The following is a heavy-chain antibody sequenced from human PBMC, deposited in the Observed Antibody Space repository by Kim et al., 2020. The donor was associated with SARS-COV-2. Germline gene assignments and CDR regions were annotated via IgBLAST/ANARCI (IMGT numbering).Heavy chain of an antibody. Sequence: GGSLRLSCAASGFTFDDYAMHWVRQAPGKGLEWVSGISWNSGSIGYADSVKGRFTISRDNAKNSLYLQMNSLRAEDTALYYCAKDKGAFIAAATFDCWGQGTLVTVSS. J-gene: IGHJ4*02. CDR1: GFTFDDYA. D-gene: IGHD6-13*01. CDR2: ISWNSGSI. CDR3: AKDKGAFIAAATFDC. V-gene: IGHV3-9*01.